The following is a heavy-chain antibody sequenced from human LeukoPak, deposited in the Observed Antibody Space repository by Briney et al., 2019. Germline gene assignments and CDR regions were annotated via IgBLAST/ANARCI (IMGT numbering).Heavy chain of an antibody. D-gene: IGHD3-3*01. J-gene: IGHJ6*02. CDR1: GGSISSGDYY. V-gene: IGHV4-30-4*01. CDR2: IYYSEST. Sequence: SQTLSLTCTVSGGSISSGDYYWSWIRQPPGKGLEWIGYIYYSESTYYNPSLKSRVTISVDTSKNQFSLKLSSVTAADTAVYYCARARYDFWSNYYYGMDVWGQGTTVTVSS. CDR3: ARARYDFWSNYYYGMDV.